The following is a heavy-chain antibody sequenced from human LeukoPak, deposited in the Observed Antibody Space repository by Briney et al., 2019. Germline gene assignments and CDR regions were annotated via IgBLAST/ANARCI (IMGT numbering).Heavy chain of an antibody. V-gene: IGHV3-72*01. J-gene: IGHJ6*02. CDR3: ASDCPNCRSWLGCV. Sequence: GGSLRLSCAASGFTFSDQYMDWVRQTPGKGLEWVGRNREKGIGYTKEYSASVKGRFSISRDDSKNSVHLQMNSLKAEDAAVYYCASDCPNCRSWLGCVWGQGTRVRVSS. D-gene: IGHD6-13*01. CDR1: GFTFSDQY. CDR2: NREKGIGYTK.